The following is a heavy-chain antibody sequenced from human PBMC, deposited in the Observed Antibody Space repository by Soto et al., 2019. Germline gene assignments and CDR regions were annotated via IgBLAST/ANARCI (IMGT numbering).Heavy chain of an antibody. V-gene: IGHV4-59*01. D-gene: IGHD3-22*01. J-gene: IGHJ3*02. Sequence: TSQTMSLTCSVAGGSISTYCWSWIRQTPGKGLEWIGYIYYSGSTNYNPSLKSRVTILVDTSKKQFSLKLSSVTAADTAVYYCARGSDYYDSSGSDVFDIWGQGTMVTVSS. CDR2: IYYSGST. CDR3: ARGSDYYDSSGSDVFDI. CDR1: GGSISTYC.